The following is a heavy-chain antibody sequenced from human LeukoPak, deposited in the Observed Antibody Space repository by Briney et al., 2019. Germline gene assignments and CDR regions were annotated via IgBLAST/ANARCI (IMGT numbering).Heavy chain of an antibody. CDR3: AKGRAVAGSGFDY. V-gene: IGHV1-2*02. D-gene: IGHD6-19*01. CDR1: GYTFTGYY. J-gene: IGHJ4*02. Sequence: ASVKVSCKASGYTFTGYYMHWVRQAPGQGLEWMGWINPNSGGTNYAQKFQGRVTMTRDTSISTAYMELSSLRSEDTAVYYCAKGRAVAGSGFDYWGQGTLVTVSS. CDR2: INPNSGGT.